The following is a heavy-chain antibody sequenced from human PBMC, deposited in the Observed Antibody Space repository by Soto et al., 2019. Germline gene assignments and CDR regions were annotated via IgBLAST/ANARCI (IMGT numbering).Heavy chain of an antibody. Sequence: QVQLQESGPGLVKPSGTLSLTCAVSGGSISSGDWCWSWVRQSPGKGLEWIGEIYSGGSTTYNPSLKSRVTISSDKSENQLSWRLSSVTAADTAVYSCGRRGCDSIFGSLDSFVQGRLVTVSS. CDR3: GRRGCDSIFGSLDS. CDR1: GGSISSGDW. CDR2: IYSGGST. J-gene: IGHJ4*02. V-gene: IGHV4-4*02. D-gene: IGHD3-3*02.